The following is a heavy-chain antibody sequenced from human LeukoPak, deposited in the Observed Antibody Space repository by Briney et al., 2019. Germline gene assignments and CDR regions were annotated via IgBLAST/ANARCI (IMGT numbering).Heavy chain of an antibody. J-gene: IGHJ3*02. Sequence: ASVKVSCKASGYTFTSYGISWVRQAPGQGLEWMGWISAYNGNTNYAQKLQGRVTMTTDTSTSTAYMELSSLRSEDTAVYYCATASIVVVPAKQNRNAFDIWGQGTMVTVSS. V-gene: IGHV1-18*01. CDR1: GYTFTSYG. CDR2: ISAYNGNT. CDR3: ATASIVVVPAKQNRNAFDI. D-gene: IGHD2-2*01.